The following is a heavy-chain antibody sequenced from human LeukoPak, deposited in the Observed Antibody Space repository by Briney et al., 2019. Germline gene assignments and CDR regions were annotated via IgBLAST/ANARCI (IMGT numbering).Heavy chain of an antibody. V-gene: IGHV4-34*01. Sequence: SETLSLTCAVYGGSFSGYYWSWIRQPPGKGLEWIGEINHSGSTNYNPSLKSRVTISVDTSKNQFSLKLSSVTAADTAVYYCARLRRHSYGYLEGKYYFDYWGQGTLVTVSS. CDR1: GGSFSGYY. J-gene: IGHJ4*02. CDR3: ARLRRHSYGYLEGKYYFDY. CDR2: INHSGST. D-gene: IGHD5-18*01.